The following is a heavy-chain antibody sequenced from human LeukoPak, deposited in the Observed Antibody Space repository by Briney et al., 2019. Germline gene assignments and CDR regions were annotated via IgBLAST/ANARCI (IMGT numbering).Heavy chain of an antibody. J-gene: IGHJ4*02. D-gene: IGHD3-22*01. CDR3: ARAPQTGYYDSSGYKLPDY. CDR1: GGTFSSYA. CDR2: IIPIFGTA. V-gene: IGHV1-69*13. Sequence: SVKVSCKASGGTFSSYAISWVRQAPGQGLEWMGGIIPIFGTANYAQKFQGRVTITADESTSTAYMELSSLRSEDTALYYCARAPQTGYYDSSGYKLPDYCGQGTLVTVSS.